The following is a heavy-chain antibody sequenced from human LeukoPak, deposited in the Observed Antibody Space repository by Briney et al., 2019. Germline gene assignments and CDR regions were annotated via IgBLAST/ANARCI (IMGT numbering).Heavy chain of an antibody. CDR3: ASGCSCTSCYEYYFDY. J-gene: IGHJ4*02. D-gene: IGHD2-2*01. CDR2: INPNSGGT. V-gene: IGHV1-2*02. Sequence: ASVKVSCKASGYTFTGYYMHWVRQAPGQGLEWMGWINPNSGGTNYAQKFQGRVTMTRDTSISTAYMELSRLRSDNTAVYYCASGCSCTSCYEYYFDYWGQGTLVTVSS. CDR1: GYTFTGYY.